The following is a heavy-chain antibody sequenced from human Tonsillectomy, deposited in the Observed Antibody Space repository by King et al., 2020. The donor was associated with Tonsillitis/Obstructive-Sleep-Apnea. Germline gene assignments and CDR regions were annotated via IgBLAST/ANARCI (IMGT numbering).Heavy chain of an antibody. Sequence: QVQLVESGGGVVQPGRSLRLSCTASGFIFSTYGMHWVRQAPGKGLEGVAFISYDGSHTYYTDSVKGRFTISRDNSKNTLFLQMNSLRPEDTAVYYCANVFKVEYSYGNVPDYWGQGTLVTVSA. V-gene: IGHV3-30*18. CDR2: ISYDGSHT. CDR1: GFIFSTYG. J-gene: IGHJ4*02. CDR3: ANVFKVEYSYGNVPDY. D-gene: IGHD5-18*01.